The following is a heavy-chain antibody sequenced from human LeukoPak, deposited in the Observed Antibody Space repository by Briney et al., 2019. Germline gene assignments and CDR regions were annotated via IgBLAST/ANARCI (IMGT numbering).Heavy chain of an antibody. CDR3: ARGVAAAFYFDY. CDR2: IKQDGSEK. CDR1: GFTFSSYE. Sequence: GGSLRLSCAASGFTFSSYEMNWVRQAPGKGLEWVANIKQDGSEKYYVDSVKGRFTISRDNAKNSLYLQMNSLRAEDTAVYYCARGVAAAFYFDYWGQGTLVTVSS. D-gene: IGHD6-13*01. J-gene: IGHJ4*02. V-gene: IGHV3-7*01.